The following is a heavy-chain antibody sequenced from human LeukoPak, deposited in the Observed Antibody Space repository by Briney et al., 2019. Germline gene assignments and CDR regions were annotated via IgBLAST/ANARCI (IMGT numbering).Heavy chain of an antibody. CDR2: IRYDGSNK. V-gene: IGHV3-30*02. D-gene: IGHD1-14*01. CDR1: GFTFSSYG. Sequence: GGSLRLSCAASGFTFSSYGMHWVRQAPGKGLEWVAFIRYDGSNKYYADSVKGRFTISRDSSKNTLYLQMNSLRAEGTAEYYCAKETPNPFDYWGQGTLVTVSS. J-gene: IGHJ4*02. CDR3: AKETPNPFDY.